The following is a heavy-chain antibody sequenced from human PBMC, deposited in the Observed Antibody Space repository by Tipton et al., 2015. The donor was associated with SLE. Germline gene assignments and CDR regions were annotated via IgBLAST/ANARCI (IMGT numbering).Heavy chain of an antibody. CDR1: GGTFSSYA. J-gene: IGHJ4*02. CDR3: ASSEDVQDFAY. V-gene: IGHV1-69*01. CDR2: IIPIFGAV. Sequence: QSGPEVKKPGSSVKVSCKASGGTFSSYAISWVRQAPGQGLEWMGGIIPIFGAVNYAQRFQGRVTITADESTSTAYMELSSLRSEETAVYYCASSEDVQDFAYWGQGTLVTVSS. D-gene: IGHD1-1*01.